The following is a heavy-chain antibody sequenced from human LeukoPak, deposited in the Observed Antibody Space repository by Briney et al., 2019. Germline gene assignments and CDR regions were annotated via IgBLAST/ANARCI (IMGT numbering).Heavy chain of an antibody. J-gene: IGHJ4*02. CDR3: ARVSRLLHYYDSSGYLDY. Sequence: ASVKVSCKASGYTFTTYGISWVRQAPGQGLEWMGWVSPYDGNTDYAQKFQGRVTITADKSTSTAYMELSSLRSEDTAVYYCARVSRLLHYYDSSGYLDYWGQGTLVTVSS. CDR1: GYTFTTYG. CDR2: VSPYDGNT. D-gene: IGHD3-22*01. V-gene: IGHV1-18*01.